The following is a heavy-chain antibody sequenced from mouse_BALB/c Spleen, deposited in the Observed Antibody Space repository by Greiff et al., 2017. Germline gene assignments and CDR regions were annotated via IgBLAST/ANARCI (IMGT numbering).Heavy chain of an antibody. CDR2: IYWDDDK. Sequence: QVTLKVSGPGILQPSQTLSLTCSFSGFSLSTSGMGVSWIRQPSGKGLEWLAHIYWDDDKRYNPSLKSRLTISKDTSRNQVFLKITSVDTADTATYYCARRGVRRGDYAMDYWGQGTSVTVSS. D-gene: IGHD2-14*01. CDR1: GFSLSTSGMG. J-gene: IGHJ4*01. V-gene: IGHV8-12*01. CDR3: ARRGVRRGDYAMDY.